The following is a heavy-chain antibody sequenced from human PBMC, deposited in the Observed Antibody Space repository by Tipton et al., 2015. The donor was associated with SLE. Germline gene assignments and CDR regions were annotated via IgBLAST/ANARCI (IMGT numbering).Heavy chain of an antibody. D-gene: IGHD2-2*01. V-gene: IGHV4-38-2*01. J-gene: IGHJ4*02. Sequence: TLSLTCAVSGYSISSGYYWGWIRQPPGKGLEWIGSIYYSGSTYYSPSLKSRVTLYVDTSKNQFSLKLTSVTAADTAMYYCATSPLTLWGQGTLVTVSS. CDR2: IYYSGST. CDR3: ATSPLTL. CDR1: GYSISSGYY.